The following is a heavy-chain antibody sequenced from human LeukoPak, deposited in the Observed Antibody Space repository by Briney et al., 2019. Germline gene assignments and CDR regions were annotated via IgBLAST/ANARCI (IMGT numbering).Heavy chain of an antibody. J-gene: IGHJ3*02. CDR3: AADVGKAAAGFLGAFDI. Sequence: SVKASRKASGFTFTSSAMQWVRQARGQRLEWIGWIVVGSGNTNYAQKFQERVTITRDMSTSTAYMELSSLRSEDTAVYYCAADVGKAAAGFLGAFDIWGQGTMVTVSS. CDR1: GFTFTSSA. D-gene: IGHD6-13*01. CDR2: IVVGSGNT. V-gene: IGHV1-58*02.